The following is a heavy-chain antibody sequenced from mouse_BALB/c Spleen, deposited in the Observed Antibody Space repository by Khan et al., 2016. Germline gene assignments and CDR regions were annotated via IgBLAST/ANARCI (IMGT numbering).Heavy chain of an antibody. CDR2: TWGGGHT. CDR3: ARNLGGLDY. CDR1: GFSLSRYS. J-gene: IGHJ2*01. Sequence: QVQLKESGPGLVAPSQSLSITCTVSGFSLSRYSVHWFRQPPGKGLEWLGMTWGGGHTDYTSALKSRLNISKDNSKSQVFLKIYSLQTDDTAMYDCARNLGGLDYWGQGTTLTVSS. V-gene: IGHV2-6-4*01.